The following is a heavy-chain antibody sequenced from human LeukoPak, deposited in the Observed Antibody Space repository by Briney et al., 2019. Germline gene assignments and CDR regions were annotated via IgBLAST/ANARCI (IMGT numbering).Heavy chain of an antibody. Sequence: PGGSLRLSCAASGFTVSSNYMNWVRQAPGKGLEWVSVIYSGGSTYYADSVKGRFTISRDNSKNTLYLQMNSLRAEDTALYYCAKVRWELLSSIYGAFDIWGQGTMVTVSS. D-gene: IGHD1-26*01. CDR1: GFTVSSNY. CDR3: AKVRWELLSSIYGAFDI. V-gene: IGHV3-66*01. CDR2: IYSGGST. J-gene: IGHJ3*02.